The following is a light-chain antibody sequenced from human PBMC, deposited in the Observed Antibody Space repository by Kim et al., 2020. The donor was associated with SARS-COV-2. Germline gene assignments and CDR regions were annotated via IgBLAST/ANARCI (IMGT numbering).Light chain of an antibody. J-gene: IGKJ2*01. CDR3: QQYNRYH. Sequence: LSAGVGATVTIRYRAGLSISTWLAWYQQRQANTPQVLIYKTFHLESRVPSRFSGSGSGTEFTLTISSLQPDDLATYYCQQYNRYHFGQGTKLEI. CDR1: LSISTW. CDR2: KTF. V-gene: IGKV1-5*03.